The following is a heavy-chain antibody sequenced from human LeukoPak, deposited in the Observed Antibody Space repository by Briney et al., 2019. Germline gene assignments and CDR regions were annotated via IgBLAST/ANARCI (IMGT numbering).Heavy chain of an antibody. J-gene: IGHJ1*01. Sequence: PGGSLRLSCAAAGLTVSSNYMSWARQAPGKGLEWVSVMYRSDATYYADSVKGQFTMSRDISKNTVYLQMDSLRSEDTAVYYCARDLPDQGANWGQGTLVIVSS. CDR1: GLTVSSNY. D-gene: IGHD1-14*01. CDR2: MYRSDAT. V-gene: IGHV3-53*01. CDR3: ARDLPDQGAN.